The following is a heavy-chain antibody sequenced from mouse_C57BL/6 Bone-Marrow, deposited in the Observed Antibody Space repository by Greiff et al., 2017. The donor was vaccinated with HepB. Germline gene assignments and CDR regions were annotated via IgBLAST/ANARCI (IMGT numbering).Heavy chain of an antibody. CDR2: ISYDGSN. J-gene: IGHJ2*01. CDR3: ARGGPSYYGSSFDY. Sequence: DVKLQESGPGLVKPSQSLSLTCSVTGYSITSGYYWNWIRQFPGNKLEWMGYISYDGSNNYNPSLKNRISITRDTSKNQFFLKLNSVTTEDTATYYCARGGPSYYGSSFDYWGQGTTLTVSS. D-gene: IGHD1-1*01. V-gene: IGHV3-6*01. CDR1: GYSITSGYY.